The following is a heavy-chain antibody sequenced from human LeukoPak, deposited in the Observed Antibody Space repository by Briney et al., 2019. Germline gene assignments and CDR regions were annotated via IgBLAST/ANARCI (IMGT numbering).Heavy chain of an antibody. D-gene: IGHD2-15*01. J-gene: IGHJ4*02. CDR1: GYTFSGYW. CDR2: VSDSGSSA. CDR3: APDLRGAAWSPDY. V-gene: IGHV3-23*01. Sequence: GGSLRLSCVGSGYTFSGYWMHWVRQVPGKGLVWVSVVSDSGSSAYYTDSVKGRFTISRDNSKNTLYLQMNSLRAEDTAIYYCAPDLRGAAWSPDYRGQGTLVTVSS.